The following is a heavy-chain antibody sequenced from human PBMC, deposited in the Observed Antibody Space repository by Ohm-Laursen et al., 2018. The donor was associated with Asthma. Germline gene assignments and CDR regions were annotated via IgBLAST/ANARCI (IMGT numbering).Heavy chain of an antibody. Sequence: SETLSLTCTVSGGSIGSYYWSWIRQPPGKGLEWIGYIYYTGSTNYNPSLKSRVTISVDTSKNQFSLKLSSMTAADTAVYYCARGQWRYYFDYWGQGTLVTVSS. J-gene: IGHJ4*02. V-gene: IGHV4-59*13. CDR1: GGSIGSYY. D-gene: IGHD6-19*01. CDR3: ARGQWRYYFDY. CDR2: IYYTGST.